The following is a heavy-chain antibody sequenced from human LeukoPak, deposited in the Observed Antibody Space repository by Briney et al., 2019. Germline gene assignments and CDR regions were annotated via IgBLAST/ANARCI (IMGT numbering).Heavy chain of an antibody. V-gene: IGHV4-59*01. J-gene: IGHJ2*01. CDR1: GGSISSYY. CDR3: ARALLRYDSSSRALHWYFDL. CDR2: IYYSEST. D-gene: IGHD3-22*01. Sequence: PSETLSLTCSVSGGSISSYYWSWIRQPPGKGLEWISYIYYSESTNYNPSLKSRVTISVYTPKNQFSLKLTSVTAADTAVYYCARALLRYDSSSRALHWYFDLWGRGTLVTVSS.